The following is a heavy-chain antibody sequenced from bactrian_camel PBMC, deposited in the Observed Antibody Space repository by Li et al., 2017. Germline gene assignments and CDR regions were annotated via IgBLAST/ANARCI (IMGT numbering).Heavy chain of an antibody. J-gene: IGHJ6*01. CDR1: GYVYSGCG. CDR2: ITSGGTT. D-gene: IGHD6*01. Sequence: LVESGGGSVQTGGSLELSCAASGYVYSGCGMGWYRQAARKPRELVSTITSGGTTWYADSVKGRFAISQDKAKNTVYLQLNSLRTEDMAMYYCATANYGDSSMDAWGQGTQVTVS. V-gene: IGHV3S53*01. CDR3: ATANYGDSSMDA.